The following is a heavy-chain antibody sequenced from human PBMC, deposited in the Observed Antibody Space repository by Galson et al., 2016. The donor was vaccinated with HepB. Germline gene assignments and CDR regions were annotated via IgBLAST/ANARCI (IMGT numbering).Heavy chain of an antibody. Sequence: SLRLSCAASGFTVSSDYMNWVRQAPGKGLEWVSAIGTIGDSYYSDSVKGRFTISREDAKNSLYLQMNSLRAGDTAVYYCVEQRKGAPYGMDVWGQGTTVTVS. CDR1: GFTVSSDY. D-gene: IGHD1/OR15-1a*01. CDR3: VEQRKGAPYGMDV. J-gene: IGHJ6*02. V-gene: IGHV3-13*01. CDR2: IGTIGDS.